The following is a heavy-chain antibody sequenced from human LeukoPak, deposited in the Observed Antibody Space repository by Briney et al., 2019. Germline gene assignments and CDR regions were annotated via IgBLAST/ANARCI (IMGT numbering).Heavy chain of an antibody. V-gene: IGHV4-59*12. CDR3: AMGPQLPKNWFDP. D-gene: IGHD1-7*01. CDR1: GGSNSSYY. J-gene: IGHJ5*02. Sequence: PSETLSLTCTVSGGSNSSYYWSLIRQPSGKGLEWIGYSYYSGSTNYNPSLKSRVTISVDTSKNQFSLKLSSVTAADTAVYYCAMGPQLPKNWFDPWGQGTLVTVSS. CDR2: SYYSGST.